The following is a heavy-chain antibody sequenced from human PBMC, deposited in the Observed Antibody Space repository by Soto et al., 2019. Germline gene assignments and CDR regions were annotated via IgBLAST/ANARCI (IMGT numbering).Heavy chain of an antibody. Sequence: SETLSLTCSVSGGSFSSGGYYWSWIRQHPGKGLEWIGFIYYNGSTYYNPALKSRVAISVDTSINQLSLRLSSVTAADTAVYYCARSFRDYFLWGTKTGHPFDFWGQGHLVTVSS. CDR3: ARSFRDYFLWGTKTGHPFDF. CDR1: GGSFSSGGYY. CDR2: IYYNGST. D-gene: IGHD3-16*01. V-gene: IGHV4-31*03. J-gene: IGHJ4*02.